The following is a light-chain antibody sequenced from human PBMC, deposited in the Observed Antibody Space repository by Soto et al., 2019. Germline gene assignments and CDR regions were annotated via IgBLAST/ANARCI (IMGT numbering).Light chain of an antibody. J-gene: IGKJ2*01. CDR3: QQYENSVMYT. CDR1: QSVRSSF. V-gene: IGKV3-20*01. Sequence: EIVLTQSPGTLSLSPGERATLSCRASQSVRSSFFAWYQQKPGQAPRLLIYDVSVRATGIPDRFSGSGSGTDFTLTIKRLEPEDFEVYYCQQYENSVMYTFGQGTKLEIK. CDR2: DVS.